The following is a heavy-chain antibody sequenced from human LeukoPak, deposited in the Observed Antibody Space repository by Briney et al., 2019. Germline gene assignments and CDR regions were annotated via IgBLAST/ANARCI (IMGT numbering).Heavy chain of an antibody. CDR3: AQHYDSSGYYGWRTYYFDY. D-gene: IGHD3-22*01. J-gene: IGHJ4*02. CDR1: GGSISSSSYY. Sequence: SETLSLTCTVSGGSISSSSYYWGWIRQPPGKGLEWIGSIYYSGSTYYNPSLKSRVTISVDTSKNQFSLKLSSVTAADTAVYYCAQHYDSSGYYGWRTYYFDYWGQGTLVTVSS. CDR2: IYYSGST. V-gene: IGHV4-39*01.